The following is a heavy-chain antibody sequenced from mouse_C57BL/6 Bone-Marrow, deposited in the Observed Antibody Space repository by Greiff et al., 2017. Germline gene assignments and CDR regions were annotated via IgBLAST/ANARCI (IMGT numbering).Heavy chain of an antibody. V-gene: IGHV1-69*01. CDR1: GYTFTSYW. D-gene: IGHD2-5*01. CDR2: IDPSDSDT. Sequence: QVQLQQPGAELVMPGASVKLSCKASGYTFTSYWMHWVKQRPGQGLEWIGEIDPSDSDTNYNQKFKGKSTLTVDKSSSTAYMQLSSLTSEDSAVYYCASDYSNYVYAMDYWGQGTSVTVSS. J-gene: IGHJ4*01. CDR3: ASDYSNYVYAMDY.